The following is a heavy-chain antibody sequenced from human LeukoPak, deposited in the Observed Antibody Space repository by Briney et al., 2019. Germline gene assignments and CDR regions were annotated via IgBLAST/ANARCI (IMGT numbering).Heavy chain of an antibody. J-gene: IGHJ4*02. D-gene: IGHD1-7*01. CDR3: ARGTRELELVFDY. V-gene: IGHV4-31*03. CDR2: IYYSGST. CDR1: GGSISSGGYY. Sequence: SETLSLTCTVSGGSISSGGYYWSWIRQPPGKGLEWIGYIYYSGSTYYNPSLKSRDTISVDTSKNQFSLKLSSATAADTAVYYCARGTRELELVFDYWGQGTLVTVSS.